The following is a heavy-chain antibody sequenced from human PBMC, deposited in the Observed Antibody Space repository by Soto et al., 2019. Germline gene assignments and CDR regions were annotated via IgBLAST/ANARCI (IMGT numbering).Heavy chain of an antibody. CDR2: FSYSGSL. CDR3: AGGPRYWSFAL. J-gene: IGHJ2*01. Sequence: SETLSLTCSVYGGSSRAYHWSWIRQSPGERLEWIGEFSYSGSLNYNPSLKRRVAVSLDTSTDHFSLTMTSVTAADTGVYFCAGGPRYWSFALWGRGTLVTVSS. D-gene: IGHD1-20*01. V-gene: IGHV4-34*01. CDR1: GGSSRAYH.